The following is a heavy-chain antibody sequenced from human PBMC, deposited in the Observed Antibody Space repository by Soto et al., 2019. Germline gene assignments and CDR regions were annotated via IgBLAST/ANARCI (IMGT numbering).Heavy chain of an antibody. CDR3: PGLLGADETPTGMDA. Sequence: GESLKISCKGSGYSFTSYWISWVRQMPGKGLEWMGRIDPSDSYTNYSPSFQGHVTISADKSISTAYLQWRSLKASDTAMYYCPGLLGADETPTGMDAWGEGTTVTVSP. CDR1: GYSFTSYW. CDR2: IDPSDSYT. J-gene: IGHJ6*04. V-gene: IGHV5-10-1*01.